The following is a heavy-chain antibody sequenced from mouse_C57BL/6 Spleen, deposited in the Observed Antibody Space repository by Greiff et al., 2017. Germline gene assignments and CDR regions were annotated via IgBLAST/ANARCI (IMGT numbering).Heavy chain of an antibody. CDR1: GYTFTTYP. CDR2: FHPYNDDT. Sequence: VQLQQPGAELVKPGASVKMSCKASGYTFTTYPIEWMKQNHGKSLEWIGNFHPYNDDTKYNEKFKGKATLTVEKSSSTAYLQLCRLTSDDSAVYYCARSGGGYYGDYYAMDYWGQGTSVTVSS. J-gene: IGHJ4*01. V-gene: IGHV1-47*01. CDR3: ARSGGGYYGDYYAMDY. D-gene: IGHD2-3*01.